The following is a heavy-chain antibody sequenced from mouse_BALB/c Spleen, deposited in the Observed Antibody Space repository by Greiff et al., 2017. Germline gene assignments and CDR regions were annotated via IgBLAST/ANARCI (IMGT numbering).Heavy chain of an antibody. CDR3: ARRDYGCLFDY. Sequence: DVMLVESGGGLVQPGGSLKLYCAASGFTFSSYTMSWVRQTPEKRLEWVAYISNGGGSTYYPDTVKGRFTISRDNAKNTLYLQMSSLKSEDTAMYYCARRDYGCLFDYWGQGTTLTVSS. CDR2: ISNGGGST. D-gene: IGHD1-2*01. CDR1: GFTFSSYT. V-gene: IGHV5-12-2*01. J-gene: IGHJ2*01.